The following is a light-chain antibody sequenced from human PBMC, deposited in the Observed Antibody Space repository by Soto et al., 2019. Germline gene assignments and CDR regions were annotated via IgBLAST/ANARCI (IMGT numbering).Light chain of an antibody. CDR3: QQSYSTPWT. CDR2: AAS. Sequence: DIQMTQSPSALAASVGDRVTSTCRASQSISSYLNWYQQKPGKAPKLLIYAASSLQTGVPSRFSGSGSGTDFTLTISSLQPEDFATYYCQQSYSTPWTFGQGTTGDIK. CDR1: QSISSY. V-gene: IGKV1-39*01. J-gene: IGKJ1*01.